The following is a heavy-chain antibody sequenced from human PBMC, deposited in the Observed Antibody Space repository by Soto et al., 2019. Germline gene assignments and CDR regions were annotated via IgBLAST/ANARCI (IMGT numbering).Heavy chain of an antibody. CDR2: IYYSGST. V-gene: IGHV4-31*03. Sequence: QVQLQESGPGLVKPSQTLSLTCTVSGGSISSGGYYWSWIRQHPGKGLEWIGYIYYSGSTYYNPSLKSRVTISVDTSKNQFSLKLSSVTAADTAVYYCARSGSYYDSSGYSNSPFDYWGQGTLVTVSS. CDR3: ARSGSYYDSSGYSNSPFDY. CDR1: GGSISSGGYY. J-gene: IGHJ4*02. D-gene: IGHD3-22*01.